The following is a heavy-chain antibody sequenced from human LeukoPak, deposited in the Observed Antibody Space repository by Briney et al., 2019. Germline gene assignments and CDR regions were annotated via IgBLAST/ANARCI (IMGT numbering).Heavy chain of an antibody. CDR1: GFTFSNYG. CDR2: ISDTGNT. Sequence: GGSLRLSCAASGFTFSNYGMHWVRQAPGKGLDWVSAISDTGNTYHADSVKGRFTISRDNSKNTLYLQMNSLRAEDTAVYYCARRAGAYSHPYDYWGQGTLVTVSS. CDR3: ARRAGAYSHPYDY. J-gene: IGHJ4*02. V-gene: IGHV3-53*01. D-gene: IGHD4/OR15-4a*01.